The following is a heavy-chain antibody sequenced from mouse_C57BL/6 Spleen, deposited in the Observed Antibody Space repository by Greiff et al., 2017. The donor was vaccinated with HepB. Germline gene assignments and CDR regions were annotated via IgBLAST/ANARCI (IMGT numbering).Heavy chain of an antibody. D-gene: IGHD2-10*01. CDR2: IDPSDSYT. Sequence: QVQLQQPGAELVKPGASVKLSCKASGYTFTSYWMQWVKQRPGQGLEWIGEIDPSDSYTNYNQKFKGKATLTVDTSASTAYMQLSSLTSEDSAVYYGARCRVPPYSYSDYWGQGTTLTVSS. CDR1: GYTFTSYW. V-gene: IGHV1-50*01. CDR3: ARCRVPPYSYSDY. J-gene: IGHJ2*01.